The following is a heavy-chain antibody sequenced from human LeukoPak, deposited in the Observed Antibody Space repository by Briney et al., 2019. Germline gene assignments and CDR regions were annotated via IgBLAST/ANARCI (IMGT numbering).Heavy chain of an antibody. J-gene: IGHJ4*02. D-gene: IGHD6-6*01. V-gene: IGHV3-30-3*01. CDR2: ISYDGSNK. CDR3: ARSPEQLALYY. CDR1: GFTFSRYA. Sequence: GRSLRLSCADSGFTFSRYAMHCVRQAPGRGLEWVAVISYDGSNKYYADSVKGRFTISRDNAKNTMYLQMNSLRAEDTAVYYCARSPEQLALYYWGQGKLVTVSS.